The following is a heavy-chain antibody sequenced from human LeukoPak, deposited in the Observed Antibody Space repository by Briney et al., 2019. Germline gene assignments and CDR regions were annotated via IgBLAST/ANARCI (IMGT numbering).Heavy chain of an antibody. D-gene: IGHD4-23*01. V-gene: IGHV3-48*02. J-gene: IGHJ4*02. Sequence: GVSLRLSCAASGLTFSSYWMSWVRQAPGKGLEWASYISSSSIAIYYADSVKGRFTISRDNASNSLCLQMNSLRDEDTAVYYCAREIYGGCLNSWGQGTLV. CDR3: AREIYGGCLNS. CDR2: ISSSSIAI. CDR1: GLTFSSYW.